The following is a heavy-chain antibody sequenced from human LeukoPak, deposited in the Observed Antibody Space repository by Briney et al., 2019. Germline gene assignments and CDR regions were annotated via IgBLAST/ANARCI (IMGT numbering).Heavy chain of an antibody. CDR3: ARQYYDYWSGFDY. Sequence: GGSLRLSCAGSRFTFSGYWMSWVRQAPGKGLEWVANIKQDGSEKYYVDSGKGRFTISRDNAKNSLYLQTNSLRAEDTAVYYCARQYYDYWSGFDYWGQGTLVTVSS. CDR2: IKQDGSEK. CDR1: RFTFSGYW. D-gene: IGHD3-3*01. J-gene: IGHJ4*02. V-gene: IGHV3-7*01.